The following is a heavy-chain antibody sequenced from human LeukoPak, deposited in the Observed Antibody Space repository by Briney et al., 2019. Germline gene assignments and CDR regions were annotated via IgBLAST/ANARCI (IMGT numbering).Heavy chain of an antibody. CDR2: ISSSSSYI. V-gene: IGHV3-21*01. Sequence: PRGSLRLSCAASGFTFSSYSMNWVRQAPGKGLEWVSSISSSSSYIYYADSVKGRFTISRDNAKNSLYLQMNSLRAEDTAVYYCARANRNGRGTDYWGQGTLVTVS. CDR3: ARANRNGRGTDY. D-gene: IGHD1-14*01. J-gene: IGHJ4*02. CDR1: GFTFSSYS.